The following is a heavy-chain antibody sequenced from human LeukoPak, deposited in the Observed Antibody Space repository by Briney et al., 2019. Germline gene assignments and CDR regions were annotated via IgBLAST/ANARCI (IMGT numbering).Heavy chain of an antibody. D-gene: IGHD4-11*01. Sequence: SETLSLTCTVSGGSISSGGYYWSWIRQHPGKGLEWIGYIYYSGSTYYNPSLKSRVTLSVDTSKNQFSLKLSSVTAADTAVYYCAREQLQDYFDDWGQGTLVTVSS. CDR1: GGSISSGGYY. CDR2: IYYSGST. CDR3: AREQLQDYFDD. J-gene: IGHJ4*02. V-gene: IGHV4-30-4*08.